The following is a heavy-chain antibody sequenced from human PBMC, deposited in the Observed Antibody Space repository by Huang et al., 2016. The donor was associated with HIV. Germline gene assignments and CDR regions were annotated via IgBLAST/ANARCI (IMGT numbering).Heavy chain of an antibody. D-gene: IGHD1-26*01. Sequence: QLQLQESGPGLVKPSEPLSLTCNVSGFSVGSPSGYCGWMRQPPGTGVEWGGSVDFGANTYYNPVLKRRVSISVDTSKTRFSLRLGSVTAADTAVYYCARQVGGFSAPYFDHWGQGTLVTVSS. CDR3: ARQVGGFSAPYFDH. CDR2: VDFGANT. J-gene: IGHJ4*02. V-gene: IGHV4-39*01. CDR1: GFSVGSPSGY.